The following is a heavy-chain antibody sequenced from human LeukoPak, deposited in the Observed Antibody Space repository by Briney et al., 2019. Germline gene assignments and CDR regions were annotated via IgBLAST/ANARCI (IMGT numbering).Heavy chain of an antibody. J-gene: IGHJ4*02. D-gene: IGHD3-22*01. CDR3: ASNYDSSGYYGFDY. Sequence: GGSLRLSCAASEFSFSSYSMHWVRQAPGKGLQWVSSISSSSSYIYYADSVRGRFTISRDNAKNSLYLQMNSLRAEDTAVYYCASNYDSSGYYGFDYWGQGTLITVSS. V-gene: IGHV3-21*01. CDR2: ISSSSSYI. CDR1: EFSFSSYS.